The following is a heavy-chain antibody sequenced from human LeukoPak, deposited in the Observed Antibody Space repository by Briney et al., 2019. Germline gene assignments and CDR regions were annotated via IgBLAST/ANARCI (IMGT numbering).Heavy chain of an antibody. Sequence: SGTLSLTCALSGGSISSRNWGSWVRQPPGKGLEWIGEIYHSGSTNYNPSLKSRVTLSVDKSKNLHSLTLSSKTAADKAVEYYVSASQWVVWGDWGQGTLVTVSS. CDR1: GGSISSRNW. CDR2: IYHSGST. V-gene: IGHV4-4*02. J-gene: IGHJ1*01. CDR3: VSASQWVVWGD. D-gene: IGHD6-19*01.